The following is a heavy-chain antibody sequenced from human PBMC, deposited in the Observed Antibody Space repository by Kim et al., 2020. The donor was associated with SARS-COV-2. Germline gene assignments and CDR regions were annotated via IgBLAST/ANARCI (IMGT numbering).Heavy chain of an antibody. CDR1: GFTFSSYG. J-gene: IGHJ4*02. CDR2: ISYDGSNK. V-gene: IGHV3-33*05. CDR3: ARGGDITTGFDY. Sequence: GGSLRLSCAASGFTFSSYGMHWVRQAPGKGLEWVAVISYDGSNKYYADSVKGRFTISRDNSKNTLYLQMNSLRAEDTAVYYCARGGDITTGFDYWGQGTLVTVSS. D-gene: IGHD1-1*01.